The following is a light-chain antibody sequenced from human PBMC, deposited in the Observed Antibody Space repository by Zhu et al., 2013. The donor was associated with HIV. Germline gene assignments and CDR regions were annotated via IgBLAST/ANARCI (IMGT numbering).Light chain of an antibody. V-gene: IGKV1-39*01. J-gene: IGKJ2*01. CDR2: ATS. CDR3: QQSYSTPPMYT. Sequence: DIQMTQSPSSLSASVGDRVTITCRASQTIGSYLHWYQQKPGKAPKVLIYATSSLQSGVPSRFSGSGSGTDFTLTISSLQPEDFATYYCQQSYSTPPMYTFGQGTKLEIK. CDR1: QTIGSY.